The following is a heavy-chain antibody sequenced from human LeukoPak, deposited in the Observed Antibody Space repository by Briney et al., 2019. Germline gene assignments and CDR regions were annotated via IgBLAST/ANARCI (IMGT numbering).Heavy chain of an antibody. D-gene: IGHD3-22*01. CDR2: INEDAGEK. V-gene: IGHV3-7*01. Sequence: GGSLRLSCAASGFTFSSYWMTWVRQAPGKGLEWVAHINEDAGEKNYVDSVKGRFTISRDNAKNSLFLQMNSLRAEDTAVYYCARDDTHYFDSSNSYYDALDIWGQGTMVTVSS. CDR3: ARDDTHYFDSSNSYYDALDI. CDR1: GFTFSSYW. J-gene: IGHJ3*02.